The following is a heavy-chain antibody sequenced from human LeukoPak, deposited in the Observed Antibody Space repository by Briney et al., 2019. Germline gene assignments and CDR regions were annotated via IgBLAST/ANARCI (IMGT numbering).Heavy chain of an antibody. J-gene: IGHJ4*02. CDR3: ARGSSRRNIVATPVGY. Sequence: SGTLSLTCAVYGGSFSGYYWSWIRQPPGKGLEWIGEINHSGSTNYNPSLKSRVTISVDTSKNQFSLKLSSVTAADTAVYYCARGSSRRNIVATPVGYWGQGTLVTVSS. CDR2: INHSGST. D-gene: IGHD5-12*01. CDR1: GGSFSGYY. V-gene: IGHV4-34*01.